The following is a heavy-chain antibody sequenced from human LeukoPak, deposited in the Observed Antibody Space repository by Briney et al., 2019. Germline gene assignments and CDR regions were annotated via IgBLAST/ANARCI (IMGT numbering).Heavy chain of an antibody. CDR3: ARGGSSSWYPIMK. D-gene: IGHD2-2*01. Sequence: SETLSLTCIVSGGSMTNYYWHWIRQSAGEGLEWLGHISGTGNTDFNPSLNSRLTISIDKSQNQFSLKLKSVTAADTAVYYCARGGSSSWYPIMKWGQGILVSVAS. CDR2: ISGTGNT. J-gene: IGHJ4*02. V-gene: IGHV4-4*07. CDR1: GGSMTNYY.